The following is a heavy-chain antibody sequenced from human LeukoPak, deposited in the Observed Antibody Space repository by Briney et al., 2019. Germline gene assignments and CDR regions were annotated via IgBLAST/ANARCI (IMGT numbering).Heavy chain of an antibody. V-gene: IGHV3-21*01. Sequence: GGSLRLSCAASGFTFSSYSMNWVRQAPGKGLEWVSSISSSSSYIYYADSVKGRFTISRDNAKNSLYLQMNSLRAEDTAVYYCARVSPYGSGPYDAFDIWGQGTMVTVSS. J-gene: IGHJ3*02. CDR1: GFTFSSYS. CDR3: ARVSPYGSGPYDAFDI. D-gene: IGHD3-10*01. CDR2: ISSSSSYI.